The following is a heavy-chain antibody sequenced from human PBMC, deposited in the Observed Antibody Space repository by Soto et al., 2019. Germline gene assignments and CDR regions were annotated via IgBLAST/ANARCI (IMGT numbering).Heavy chain of an antibody. J-gene: IGHJ4*02. CDR1: GYNFTGYY. CDR3: VVRSEYYFDY. CDR2: INPNSGGT. V-gene: IGHV1-2*04. Sequence: ASVKVSCKASGYNFTGYYMHWVRQAPGQGLEWMGWINPNSGGTNYAQKFQGWVTMTRDTSISTAYMELSRLRSDDTAVYYCVVRSEYYFDYWGQGTLVTVSS. D-gene: IGHD2-2*01.